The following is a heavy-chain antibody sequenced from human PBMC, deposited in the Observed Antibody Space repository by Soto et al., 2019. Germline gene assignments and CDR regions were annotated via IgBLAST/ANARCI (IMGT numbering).Heavy chain of an antibody. CDR3: ARLATRYYFDY. V-gene: IGHV4-59*01. J-gene: IGHJ4*02. CDR1: GGSISSYY. Sequence: SETLSLTCTVSGGSISSYYWSWIRQPPGKGLEWIGYIYYSGSTNYNPSLKSRDTISVDTSKNQFSLKMSSVTAADTAVYYCARLATRYYFDYWGQGTLVTVS. D-gene: IGHD1-1*01. CDR2: IYYSGST.